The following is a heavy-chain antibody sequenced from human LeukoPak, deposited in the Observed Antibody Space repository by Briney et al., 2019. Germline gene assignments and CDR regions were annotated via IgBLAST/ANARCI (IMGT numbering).Heavy chain of an antibody. V-gene: IGHV1-8*01. Sequence: ASVKVSCKASGYTFTSHDINWVRQATGQGLEWMGWMNPNSGNTGYAQKFQGRVTITRNTSISTAYMELSSLRSEDTAVYYCARDSSGWYHWFDPWGQGTLVTVSS. CDR1: GYTFTSHD. J-gene: IGHJ5*02. CDR3: ARDSSGWYHWFDP. CDR2: MNPNSGNT. D-gene: IGHD6-19*01.